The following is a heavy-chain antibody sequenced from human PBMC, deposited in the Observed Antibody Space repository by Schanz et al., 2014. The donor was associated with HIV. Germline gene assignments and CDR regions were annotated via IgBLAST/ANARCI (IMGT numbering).Heavy chain of an antibody. CDR3: ARGGLGVVAEGNAFDL. CDR2: ISSDSSYI. CDR1: GFTFSIYR. Sequence: EVQLEESGGGLVKPGGSLRLSCAASGFTFSIYRMNWVRQAPGKGLEWVSSISSDSSYIFYADSMKGRFTISRDNARNSLXLQIRSLXXXXXXXXYCARGGLGVVAEGNAFDLWGRGTLVTVSS. D-gene: IGHD2-15*01. J-gene: IGHJ3*01. V-gene: IGHV3-21*02.